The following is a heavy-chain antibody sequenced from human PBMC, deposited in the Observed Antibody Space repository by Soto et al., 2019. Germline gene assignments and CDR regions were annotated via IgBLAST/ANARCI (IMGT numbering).Heavy chain of an antibody. CDR2: IYYNGNT. V-gene: IGHV4-59*01. Sequence: PSETLSLTCSVSGGSISSYYWNWIRQPPGKGLEWIGYIYYNGNTNYNPSLRSRVILSLDTSKNQFSLKLSSVTAADTAVYYCARDKGGYSGYPTYNWFDPWGQGTLVTVPS. J-gene: IGHJ5*02. CDR3: ARDKGGYSGYPTYNWFDP. D-gene: IGHD5-12*01. CDR1: GGSISSYY.